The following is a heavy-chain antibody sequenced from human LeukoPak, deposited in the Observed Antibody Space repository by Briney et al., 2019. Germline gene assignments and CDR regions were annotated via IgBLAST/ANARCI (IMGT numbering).Heavy chain of an antibody. CDR1: GGSFSGYY. D-gene: IGHD6-19*01. Sequence: SETLSLTCAVYGGSFSGYYWSWIRQPPGKGLEWIGEINHGGSTNYNPSLKSRVPISVDTSKNQFSLKLSSVTAADAAVYYCARGTSSGWWKYYYYYGMDVWGQGTTVTVSS. CDR3: ARGTSSGWWKYYYYYGMDV. V-gene: IGHV4-34*01. J-gene: IGHJ6*02. CDR2: INHGGST.